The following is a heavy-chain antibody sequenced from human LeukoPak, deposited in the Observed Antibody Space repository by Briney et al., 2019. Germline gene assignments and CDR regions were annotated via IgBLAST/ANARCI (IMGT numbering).Heavy chain of an antibody. CDR3: SRDRPNYFGTDGHYYRRGGDY. CDR1: KFPFTIYA. J-gene: IGHJ4*02. Sequence: GGSLRLSCAASKFPFTIYAMSWVRQAPGKGLEWVSSITSSGETTYYAGSGKGRFTISRDNYKDTMYLQMNSLRAEDTAIYYCSRDRPNYFGTDGHYYRRGGDYWGQGTLVTVSS. V-gene: IGHV3-23*01. CDR2: ITSSGETT. D-gene: IGHD3-22*01.